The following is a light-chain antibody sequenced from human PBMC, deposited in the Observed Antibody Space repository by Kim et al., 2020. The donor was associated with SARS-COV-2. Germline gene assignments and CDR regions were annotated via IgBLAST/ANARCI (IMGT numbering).Light chain of an antibody. CDR2: DAS. Sequence: SIGDRVIITGQASQDITKSLNWYQHKPGKAPELLIYDASNLETGVPSRFSGSGSGTDFTFTINSLQPEDIATYFCQQYGNLPYTFGQGTKLEI. CDR3: QQYGNLPYT. V-gene: IGKV1-33*01. J-gene: IGKJ2*01. CDR1: QDITKS.